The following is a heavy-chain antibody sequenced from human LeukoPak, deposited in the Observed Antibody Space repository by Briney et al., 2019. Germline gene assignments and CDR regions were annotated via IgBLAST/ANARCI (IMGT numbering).Heavy chain of an antibody. Sequence: PGGSLRLSCAASGFTFDDYAMHWVRQAPGKGLEWVSGISWNSGSIGYADSVKGRFTISRDNAKNSLYLQMNSLRAEDTALYYCAKDYLWFGELLSTAGFDYWGQGTLVTVSS. CDR2: ISWNSGSI. CDR1: GFTFDDYA. J-gene: IGHJ4*02. D-gene: IGHD3-10*01. V-gene: IGHV3-9*01. CDR3: AKDYLWFGELLSTAGFDY.